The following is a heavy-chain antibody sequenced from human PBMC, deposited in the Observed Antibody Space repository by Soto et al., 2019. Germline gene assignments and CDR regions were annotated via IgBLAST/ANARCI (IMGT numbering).Heavy chain of an antibody. CDR1: GFTFSSYA. V-gene: IGHV3-30-3*01. D-gene: IGHD2-15*01. J-gene: IGHJ4*02. Sequence: PGGSLRPSFAASGFTFSSYAMHWVRQAPFTGLARLAVISYDGSNKYYADSVKGRFTISRDNSKNTLYLQMNSLRAEDTAVYYCARDKGYCSGGSCWSSHYFLYWGQGTLVTVSS. CDR3: ARDKGYCSGGSCWSSHYFLY. CDR2: ISYDGSNK.